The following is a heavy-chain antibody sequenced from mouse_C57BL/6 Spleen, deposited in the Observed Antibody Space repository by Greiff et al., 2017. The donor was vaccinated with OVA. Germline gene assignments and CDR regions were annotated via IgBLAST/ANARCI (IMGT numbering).Heavy chain of an antibody. CDR3: ASGYYLDY. D-gene: IGHD2-2*01. CDR1: GYTFTSYW. Sequence: VQLQQPGAELVRPGTSVKLSCKASGYTFTSYWMHWVKQRPGQGLEWIVVIDPSDSYTNYNQKFKGKATLTVDTSSSTAYMQLSSLTSEDSAVYYCASGYYLDYWGQGTTLTVSS. CDR2: IDPSDSYT. J-gene: IGHJ2*01. V-gene: IGHV1-59*01.